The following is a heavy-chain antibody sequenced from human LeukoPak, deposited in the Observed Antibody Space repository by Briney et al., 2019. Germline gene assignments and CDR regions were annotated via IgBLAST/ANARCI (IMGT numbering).Heavy chain of an antibody. J-gene: IGHJ4*02. CDR3: ARDRHTGSSYENLFEY. CDR1: GFTFSSYW. D-gene: IGHD1-26*01. V-gene: IGHV3-74*01. CDR2: INSDGSIT. Sequence: PGGSLRLSCAASGFTFSSYWMHWVRQAPGKGLVWVSRINSDGSITSYADSVKGRFTISRDNAKNTLYLQMNSLRAEDTSVYYCARDRHTGSSYENLFEYWGQGSLVSVSS.